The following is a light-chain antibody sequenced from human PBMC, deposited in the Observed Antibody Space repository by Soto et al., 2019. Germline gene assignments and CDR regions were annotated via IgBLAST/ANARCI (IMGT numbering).Light chain of an antibody. CDR1: SSDVGGYNY. CDR3: SSYTSSSTPLYV. Sequence: QSALTQPASVSGSPGQSIIISCTGTSSDVGGYNYVSWYQQHPGKAPKLMIYEVSNRPSGVSNRFSGSKSGNTASLTISGLQAEDEADYSCSSYTSSSTPLYVFGTGTKVTVL. J-gene: IGLJ1*01. V-gene: IGLV2-14*01. CDR2: EVS.